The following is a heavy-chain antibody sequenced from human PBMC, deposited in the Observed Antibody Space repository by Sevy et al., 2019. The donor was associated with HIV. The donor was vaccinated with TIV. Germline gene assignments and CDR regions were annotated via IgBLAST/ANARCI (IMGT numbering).Heavy chain of an antibody. J-gene: IGHJ6*03. CDR2: IYYSGST. CDR3: AGAFYYGAGGGYYYMDV. Sequence: SETLSLTCTVSGGSISSYYWSWIRQPPGKGLEWIGYIYYSGSTNYNPSLKSRVTISVDTSKNQFSLKLSSVTAPDTAVDSGAGAFYYGAGGGYYYMDVWGKGTTVTVSS. CDR1: GGSISSYY. D-gene: IGHD3-10*01. V-gene: IGHV4-59*01.